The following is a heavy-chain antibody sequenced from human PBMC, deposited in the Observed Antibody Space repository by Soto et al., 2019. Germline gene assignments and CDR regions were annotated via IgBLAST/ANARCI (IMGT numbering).Heavy chain of an antibody. J-gene: IGHJ4*02. V-gene: IGHV3-33*01. Sequence: SLRLSCAASRFTFSSYGMHWVRQAPGNGLEWVAVIWYDGSNKYYADSVKGRFTISRDNSKNTLYLQMNSLRAEDTAVYYCARDRGDYFDYWGQGTLVTVSS. CDR1: RFTFSSYG. CDR2: IWYDGSNK. D-gene: IGHD4-17*01. CDR3: ARDRGDYFDY.